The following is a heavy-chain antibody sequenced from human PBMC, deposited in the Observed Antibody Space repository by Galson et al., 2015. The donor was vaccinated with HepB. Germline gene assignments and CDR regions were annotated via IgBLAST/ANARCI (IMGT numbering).Heavy chain of an antibody. V-gene: IGHV3-23*01. CDR1: GFTFNRYA. Sequence: SLRLSCAASGFTFNRYAMTWVRQAPGKGLEWVSSISGSGDITYYADSVKGRFTISRDNSKNTMNLQMNSLRAGDTAIYYCAKVAILGATPHYFDDWGQGTQVTVSS. D-gene: IGHD3-16*01. J-gene: IGHJ4*02. CDR3: AKVAILGATPHYFDD. CDR2: ISGSGDIT.